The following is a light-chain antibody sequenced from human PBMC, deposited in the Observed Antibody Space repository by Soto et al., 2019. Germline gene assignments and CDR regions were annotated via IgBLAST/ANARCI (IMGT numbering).Light chain of an antibody. CDR2: FAS. V-gene: IGKV3-15*01. J-gene: IGKJ2*01. CDR3: QQYNKWLPYT. CDR1: QSVDSN. Sequence: EIVMTQSPATLSVSPGERATLSCRASQSVDSNLAWYQQKPGQAPRLLIYFASTRATGVPARFSGSGSGTAFTLTISSLQSEDFAVYDCQQYNKWLPYTFGQGTKVEIK.